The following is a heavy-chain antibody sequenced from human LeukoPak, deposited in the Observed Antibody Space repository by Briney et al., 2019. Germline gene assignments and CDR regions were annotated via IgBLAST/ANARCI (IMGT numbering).Heavy chain of an antibody. CDR1: GGSISSRSYY. V-gene: IGHV4-39*07. D-gene: IGHD1-26*01. Sequence: SETLSLTCTVSGGSISSRSYYWGWIRQPPGKGLEWIGSIYYSGSTYYNPSLKSRVTISVDTSKNQFSLKLSSVTAADTAVYYCARSGSGSYFLDYWGQGTLVTVSS. CDR2: IYYSGST. J-gene: IGHJ4*02. CDR3: ARSGSGSYFLDY.